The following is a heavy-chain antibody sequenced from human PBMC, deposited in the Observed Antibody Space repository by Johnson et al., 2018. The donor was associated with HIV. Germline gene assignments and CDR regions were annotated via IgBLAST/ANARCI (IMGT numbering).Heavy chain of an antibody. CDR1: GFTFNFYA. J-gene: IGHJ3*02. CDR3: ARDLRGAFDI. V-gene: IGHV3-11*04. CDR2: ITSGGTI. D-gene: IGHD4-17*01. Sequence: QVQLVESGGGVVQPGGSLRLSCAASGFTFNFYAMSWVRQAPVKGLDWVSVITSGGTIYYADSVKGRFTISRYNAKNSLYLQMNSLRAEDTAVYYCARDLRGAFDIWGQGTMVTVSS.